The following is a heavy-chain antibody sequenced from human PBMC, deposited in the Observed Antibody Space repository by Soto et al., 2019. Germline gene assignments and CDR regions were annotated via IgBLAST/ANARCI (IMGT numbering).Heavy chain of an antibody. Sequence: QVQLQESGPGLVKPSGTLSLTCAVSSGSISSSNWWSWVRQPPGKGLEWIGEIYHSWSTNYNPSLKSRVTTAVNKSKNQFSLKLSSVTAADTAVYYCARGKIVVVVAATPDYYYYMDVWGKGTTVTVSS. V-gene: IGHV4-4*02. CDR2: IYHSWST. CDR3: ARGKIVVVVAATPDYYYYMDV. CDR1: SGSISSSNW. J-gene: IGHJ6*03. D-gene: IGHD2-15*01.